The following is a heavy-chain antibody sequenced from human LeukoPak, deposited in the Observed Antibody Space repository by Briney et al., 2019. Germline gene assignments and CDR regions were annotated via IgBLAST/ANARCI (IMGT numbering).Heavy chain of an antibody. CDR1: GGSISSSSYY. CDR3: ASVGQWLNEYFDY. J-gene: IGHJ4*02. D-gene: IGHD6-19*01. Sequence: SETLSLTCIVSGGSISSSSYYWGWIRQPPGKGLEWIGSIYYSGSTYYNPSLKSRVTISVDTSKNQFSLKLSSVTAADTAVYYCASVGQWLNEYFDYWGQGTLVTVSS. CDR2: IYYSGST. V-gene: IGHV4-39*01.